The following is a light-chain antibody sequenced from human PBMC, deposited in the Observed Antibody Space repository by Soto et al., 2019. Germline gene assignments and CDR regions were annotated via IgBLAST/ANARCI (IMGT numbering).Light chain of an antibody. CDR2: GAS. CDR3: QQTYSTPYT. CDR1: QTISNF. Sequence: DIQMTQSPSSLSASVGDRITITCRASQTISNFLNWYHQRQGKAPKLLIFGASSLQSGVPSKFTGRGSGTDFTLTISDLQPEDFATYYCQQTYSTPYTFGQGTNLEIK. J-gene: IGKJ2*01. V-gene: IGKV1-39*01.